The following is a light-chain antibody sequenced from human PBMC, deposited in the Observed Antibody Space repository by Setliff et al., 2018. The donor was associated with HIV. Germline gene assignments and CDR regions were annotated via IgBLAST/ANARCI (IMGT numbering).Light chain of an antibody. J-gene: IGLJ1*01. CDR3: SSYAITNTLP. Sequence: QSVLTQPRSVSGSPGQSVTVSCTGTSNDVGLYNFVSWYQQHPGKAPKLIIYEVRNRPSGVSNRFSGSKSGNTASLTISGLQAEDEAGYYCSSYAITNTLPFGTGTKVTVL. CDR1: SNDVGLYNF. CDR2: EVR. V-gene: IGLV2-14*01.